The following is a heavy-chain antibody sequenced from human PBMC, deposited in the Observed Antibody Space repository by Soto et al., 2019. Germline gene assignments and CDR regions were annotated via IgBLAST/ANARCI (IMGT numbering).Heavy chain of an antibody. Sequence: QLQLQESGPGLVKPSETLSLTCTLSGGSISSSSYYWGWIRQPPGKGLEWIGSIYYSGSTYYNPSLKSRVTISVDTSKNQFSLKLSSVTAADTAVYYCALGSSYYDILTGYPMNWFDPWGQGTLVTVSS. CDR3: ALGSSYYDILTGYPMNWFDP. J-gene: IGHJ5*02. D-gene: IGHD3-9*01. V-gene: IGHV4-39*01. CDR2: IYYSGST. CDR1: GGSISSSSYY.